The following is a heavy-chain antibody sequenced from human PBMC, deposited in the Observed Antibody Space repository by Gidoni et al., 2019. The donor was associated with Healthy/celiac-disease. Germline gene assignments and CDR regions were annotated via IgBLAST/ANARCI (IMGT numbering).Heavy chain of an antibody. Sequence: EVQLLESGGGLVQPGGSLRPSCAASGFNFSSYAMSWVRQAPGKGLEWVSAISGSGGSTYYADSVKGRFTISRDNSKNTLYLQMNSLRAEDTAVYYCANKGRGYYPADYWGQGTLVTVSS. D-gene: IGHD1-26*01. J-gene: IGHJ4*02. CDR1: GFNFSSYA. CDR3: ANKGRGYYPADY. CDR2: ISGSGGST. V-gene: IGHV3-23*01.